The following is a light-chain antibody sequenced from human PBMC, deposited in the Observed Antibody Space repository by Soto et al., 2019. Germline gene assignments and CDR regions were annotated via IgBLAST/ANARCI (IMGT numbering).Light chain of an antibody. CDR3: QQYGSSPRT. Sequence: ESVLTPSPGPLSLSPGERATLSCRASQSVSSSYIAWDLHKPGQAPRHLIFGASSRATVIPDKFSGSGSGSDFTLTISRLEPEDFAVYYCQQYGSSPRTFGQGTKLEIK. CDR1: QSVSSSY. CDR2: GAS. J-gene: IGKJ2*01. V-gene: IGKV3-20*01.